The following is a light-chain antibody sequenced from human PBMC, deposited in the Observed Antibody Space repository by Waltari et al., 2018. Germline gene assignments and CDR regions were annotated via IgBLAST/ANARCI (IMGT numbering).Light chain of an antibody. Sequence: QSALTQPASVSGSPGQSLTIPCTGTTSDVGGYNYVSWYQQHPGKAPKLMIYEVSNRPSGVSNRFSGSKSGNTASLTISGLQAEDEADYYCSSYRSSSTRWVFGGGTKLTVL. V-gene: IGLV2-14*01. J-gene: IGLJ3*02. CDR2: EVS. CDR1: TSDVGGYNY. CDR3: SSYRSSSTRWV.